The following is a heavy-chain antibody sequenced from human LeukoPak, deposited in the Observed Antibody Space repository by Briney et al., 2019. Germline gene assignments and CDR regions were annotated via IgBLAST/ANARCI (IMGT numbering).Heavy chain of an antibody. CDR3: ARGGLGSCSGASCYGFEY. D-gene: IGHD2-15*01. Sequence: GGSLRLSCAASGFTFSNYRMHWVRQAPGRGLVWVSRINTDGRTTIYADSVKGRFTISRDNAKNTLYLQINSLRAEDTAVYYCARGGLGSCSGASCYGFEYWGQGTLVTVSS. CDR2: INTDGRTT. CDR1: GFTFSNYR. V-gene: IGHV3-74*01. J-gene: IGHJ4*02.